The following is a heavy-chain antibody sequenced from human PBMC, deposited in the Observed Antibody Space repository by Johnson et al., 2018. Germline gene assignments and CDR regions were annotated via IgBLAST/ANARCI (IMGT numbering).Heavy chain of an antibody. CDR2: IKTKTEGETT. CDR3: TASMVREGYYYMDV. CDR1: GFSFSSAW. V-gene: IGHV3-15*01. D-gene: IGHD3-10*01. J-gene: IGHJ6*03. Sequence: QLVESGGRLVKPGGSLRLSCAASGFSFSSAWMTWVRQAPGKGLEWVGRIKTKTEGETTDYAEPVKGRFTISRDESRDMLFLQMNSLKPEDTAVYYCTASMVREGYYYMDVWGKGTTVTVSS.